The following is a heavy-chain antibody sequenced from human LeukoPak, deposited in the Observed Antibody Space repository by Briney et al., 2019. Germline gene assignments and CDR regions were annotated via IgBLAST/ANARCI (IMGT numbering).Heavy chain of an antibody. D-gene: IGHD6-19*01. CDR2: INHSGST. Sequence: NTSETLSLTCAVYGGSFSGYYWSWIRQPPGKGLEWIGEINHSGSTNYNPSLKSRVTISVDTSKNQFSLKLSSVTAADTAVYYCARLGGRYSSFTPQTDYWGQGTLVTVSS. CDR3: ARLGGRYSSFTPQTDY. CDR1: GGSFSGYY. V-gene: IGHV4-34*01. J-gene: IGHJ4*02.